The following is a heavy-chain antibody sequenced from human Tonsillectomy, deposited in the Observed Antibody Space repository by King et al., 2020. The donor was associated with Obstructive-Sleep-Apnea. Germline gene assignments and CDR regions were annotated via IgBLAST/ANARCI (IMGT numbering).Heavy chain of an antibody. CDR1: GFTFSRYD. J-gene: IGHJ6*02. Sequence: VQLVESGGDLVQPGGSLRLSCAASGFTFSRYDIHWVRQVTGKGLEWVAGIGTFGDTFYPGSVKGRFTISRENYKSSAYLQMDSLRVGDTAVYFCARGSSPPRNYDGMDVWGQGTTVTVSS. CDR3: ARGSSPPRNYDGMDV. V-gene: IGHV3-13*04. CDR2: IGTFGDT. D-gene: IGHD1-14*01.